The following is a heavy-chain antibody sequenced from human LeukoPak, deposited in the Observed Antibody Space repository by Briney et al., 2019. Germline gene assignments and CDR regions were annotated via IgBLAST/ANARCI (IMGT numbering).Heavy chain of an antibody. D-gene: IGHD3-22*01. V-gene: IGHV4-34*01. CDR1: GGSFSGYY. CDR3: ARDLYVYYYDSSGYANWYFDL. Sequence: SETLSLTCGVSGGSFSGYYWNWIRQSPGKGLEWIGEINHSGSTNYNPSLKSRVTMSVDTSKNQFSLKLSSVTAADTAVYYCARDLYVYYYDSSGYANWYFDLWGRGTLVTVSS. J-gene: IGHJ2*01. CDR2: INHSGST.